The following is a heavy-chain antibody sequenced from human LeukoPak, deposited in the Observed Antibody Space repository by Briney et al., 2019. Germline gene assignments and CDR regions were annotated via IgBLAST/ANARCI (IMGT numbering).Heavy chain of an antibody. CDR3: ARGPDIVAGYTINAY. V-gene: IGHV1-2*02. D-gene: IGHD2-15*01. CDR2: IKHESGGT. CDR1: GYTFTGYF. Sequence: ASVKVSCKASGYTFTGYFMHWVRQAPGQGLDWMGLIKHESGGTNYAQKFQGRVTMTRDTFTSTAYMELRTLRSDDTAVYNCARGPDIVAGYTINAYWGQATLVTVHS. J-gene: IGHJ4*02.